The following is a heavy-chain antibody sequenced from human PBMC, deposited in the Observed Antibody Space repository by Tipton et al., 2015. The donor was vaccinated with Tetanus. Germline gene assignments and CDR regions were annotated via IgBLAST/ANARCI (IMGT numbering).Heavy chain of an antibody. CDR1: GYTFTHYG. V-gene: IGHV1-18*01. Sequence: QLVQSGAEVKKPGASVKVSCKASGYTFTHYGVNWVRQAPGQVLEWMGWISPFNVNVNYAAKFQGRLTMTTDRYTATVYMDVRSLRSDDTAVYYCARGRGLGPHEYSEHWGQGTLVTVSS. CDR3: ARGRGLGPHEYSEH. J-gene: IGHJ4*02. D-gene: IGHD3/OR15-3a*01. CDR2: ISPFNVNV.